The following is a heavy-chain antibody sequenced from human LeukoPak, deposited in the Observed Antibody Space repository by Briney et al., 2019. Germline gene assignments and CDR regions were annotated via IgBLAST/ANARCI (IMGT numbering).Heavy chain of an antibody. CDR3: AGRNIVPSGWYGNWFDP. V-gene: IGHV4-59*08. CDR1: SGSIASYY. Sequence: PSETLSLTCSLSSGSIASYYWSWLRQPPGKGLEWMGYISYTGTTVYNASLKGRLTLSIDTSKNQFSLSLNSVTAADTAFYYCAGRNIVPSGWYGNWFDPWGRGTLVTVS. J-gene: IGHJ5*02. D-gene: IGHD6-19*01. CDR2: ISYTGTT.